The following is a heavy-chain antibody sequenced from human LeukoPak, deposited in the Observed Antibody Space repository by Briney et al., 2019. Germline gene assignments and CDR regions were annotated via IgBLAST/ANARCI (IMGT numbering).Heavy chain of an antibody. Sequence: GGSLRLSCAASGFTFSSYSMNWVRQAPGKGLEWVSSISSSSRYIYYADSVKGRFTISRDNAKNSLYLQMNSLRAEDTAVYYCARVIGMVVAAEADYWGQGTLVTVSS. CDR3: ARVIGMVVAAEADY. V-gene: IGHV3-21*01. CDR2: ISSSSRYI. CDR1: GFTFSSYS. D-gene: IGHD2-15*01. J-gene: IGHJ4*02.